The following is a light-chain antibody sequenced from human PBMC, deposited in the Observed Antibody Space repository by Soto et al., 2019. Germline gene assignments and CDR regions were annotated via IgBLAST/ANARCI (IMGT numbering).Light chain of an antibody. J-gene: IGLJ3*02. CDR1: SSDVGGYNY. CDR2: EVS. V-gene: IGLV2-14*01. Sequence: QSVLTQPASVPGSPGQTITISCTGTSSDVGGYNYLSWYQQHPGKAPKVMIYEVSNRPSGVSNRFSGSKSGNTASLTISGLQAEDEADYFCSSYTTSGTPVFGGGTQLTVL. CDR3: SSYTTSGTPV.